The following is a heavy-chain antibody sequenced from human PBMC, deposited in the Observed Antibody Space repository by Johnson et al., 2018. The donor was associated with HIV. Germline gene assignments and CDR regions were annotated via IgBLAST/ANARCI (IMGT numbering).Heavy chain of an antibody. CDR3: TTEGDAFDI. CDR1: GFTFSNAW. Sequence: VHLVESGGGLVKPGGSLRLSCAASGFTFSNAWMNWVRQSPGKGLEWVGRIKSKVDGGTTDFPAPVKGRFSISRDDSKNTVYLQMNSLKSEDTAVYYCTTEGDAFDIWGQGTMVTVSS. J-gene: IGHJ3*02. CDR2: IKSKVDGGTT. V-gene: IGHV3-15*01.